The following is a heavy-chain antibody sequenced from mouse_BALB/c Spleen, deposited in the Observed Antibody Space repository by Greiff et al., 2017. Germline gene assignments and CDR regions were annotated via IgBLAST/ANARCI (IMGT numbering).Heavy chain of an antibody. CDR1: GFTFSSYA. CDR3: ARVFLPPFDY. J-gene: IGHJ4*01. Sequence: DVKVVESGGGLVKPGGSLKLSCAASGFTFSSYAMSWVRQSPEKRLEWVAEISSGGSYTYYPDTVTGRFTISRDNAKNTLYLEMSSLRSEDTAMYYCARVFLPPFDYWGQGTSVTVSS. CDR2: ISSGGSYT. V-gene: IGHV5-9-4*01.